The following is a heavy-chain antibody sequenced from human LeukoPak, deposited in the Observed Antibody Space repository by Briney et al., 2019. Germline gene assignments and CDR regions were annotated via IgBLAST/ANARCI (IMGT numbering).Heavy chain of an antibody. J-gene: IGHJ4*02. Sequence: SETLSLTCTVPGGSISSYYWSWIRQPPGKGLEWIGYIYYRGSTNHNPSLKSRVTISVDTSKNQFSLKLSSVTAADTAVYYCARGSYEEGYSYGLDYWGQGTLVTVSS. D-gene: IGHD5-18*01. CDR1: GGSISSYY. V-gene: IGHV4-59*01. CDR3: ARGSYEEGYSYGLDY. CDR2: IYYRGST.